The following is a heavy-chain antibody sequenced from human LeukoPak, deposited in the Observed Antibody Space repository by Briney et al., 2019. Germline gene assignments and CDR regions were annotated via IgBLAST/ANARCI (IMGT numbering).Heavy chain of an antibody. CDR3: ARGQVGSYVFYYYYGMDV. CDR2: INHGEST. D-gene: IGHD5-18*01. CDR1: GVSFSGYY. J-gene: IGHJ6*02. V-gene: IGHV4-34*01. Sequence: SETLSLTCAIYGVSFSGYYWSWIRQPPGEGLEWIGEINHGESTSYNPSLKSRVTISVDTSKNQFSLRLSSVTDADTAVYYCARGQVGSYVFYYYYGMDVWGRGTTVTVSS.